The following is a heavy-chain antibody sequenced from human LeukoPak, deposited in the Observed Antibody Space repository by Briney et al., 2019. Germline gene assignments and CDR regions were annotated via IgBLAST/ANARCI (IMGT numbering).Heavy chain of an antibody. V-gene: IGHV1-69*04. CDR1: GGTFSSYA. CDR2: IIPILGIA. D-gene: IGHD2-2*01. J-gene: IGHJ3*02. Sequence: SVKVSCKAPGGTFSSYAISWVRRAPGQGLEWMGRIIPILGIANYAQKFQGRVTITADKSTSTAYMELSRLRSEDTAVYYCASLGDIVVVPAELNDAFDIWGQGTMVTVSS. CDR3: ASLGDIVVVPAELNDAFDI.